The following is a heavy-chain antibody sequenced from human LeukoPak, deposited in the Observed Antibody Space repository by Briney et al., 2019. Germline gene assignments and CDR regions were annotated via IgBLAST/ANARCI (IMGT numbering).Heavy chain of an antibody. V-gene: IGHV3-23*01. CDR3: AKYLSLVPAATGDAFDI. CDR2: ISGSGGST. CDR1: GFTFSSYA. Sequence: GGSLRLSCAASGFTFSSYAMSWVRHAPGKGLEWVSAISGSGGSTYYADSVKGRFTISRDNSKNTLYLQMSSLRAEDTAVYYCAKYLSLVPAATGDAFDIWGQGTMVTVSS. D-gene: IGHD2-2*01. J-gene: IGHJ3*02.